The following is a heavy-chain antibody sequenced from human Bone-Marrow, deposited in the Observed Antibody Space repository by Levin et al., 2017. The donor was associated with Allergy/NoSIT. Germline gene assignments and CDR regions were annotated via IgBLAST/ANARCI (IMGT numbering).Heavy chain of an antibody. CDR3: ARDGQSGSYLAD. J-gene: IGHJ4*02. CDR2: MWHDENYK. Sequence: GESLKISCATSGFTFSIYGMHWVRQAPGKGLEWVAAMWHDENYKLYADSVKGRFTISRDNSKNTLYLQMNSLRAEDSAVYYCARDGQSGSYLADWGQGTLVTVSS. D-gene: IGHD1-26*01. CDR1: GFTFSIYG. V-gene: IGHV3-33*01.